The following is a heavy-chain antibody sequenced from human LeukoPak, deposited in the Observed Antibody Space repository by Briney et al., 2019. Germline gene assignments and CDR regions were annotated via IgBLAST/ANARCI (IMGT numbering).Heavy chain of an antibody. CDR1: GGTFISYA. CDR3: ARALTGVAVHFDY. D-gene: IGHD7-27*01. Sequence: ASVKVSCKASGGTFISYAISWVRQAPGQGLEWMGGIIPIFGTANYAQKFQGRVTITADESTSTAYMELSSLRSEDTAVYYCARALTGVAVHFDYWGQGTLVTVSS. CDR2: IIPIFGTA. V-gene: IGHV1-69*13. J-gene: IGHJ4*02.